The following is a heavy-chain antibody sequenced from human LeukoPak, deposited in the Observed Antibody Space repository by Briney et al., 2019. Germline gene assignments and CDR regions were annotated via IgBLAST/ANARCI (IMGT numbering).Heavy chain of an antibody. CDR3: ARDPAGWYQLLYYYYYGMDV. V-gene: IGHV1-2*02. CDR1: GYTFTGYY. J-gene: IGHJ6*02. D-gene: IGHD2-2*01. Sequence: GASVKVSCKASGYTFTGYYMHWVRQAPGQGLEWMGWINPNSGGTNYAQKFQGRVTMTRDTSISTAYMELSRLRSDDTAVYYCARDPAGWYQLLYYYYYGMDVWGQGTTVTVSS. CDR2: INPNSGGT.